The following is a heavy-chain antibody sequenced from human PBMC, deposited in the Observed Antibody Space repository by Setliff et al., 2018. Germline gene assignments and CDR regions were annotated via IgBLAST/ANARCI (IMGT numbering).Heavy chain of an antibody. CDR3: ASQGKLELRRWWFDP. CDR1: GYTFTSYY. D-gene: IGHD1-7*01. V-gene: IGHV1-46*01. Sequence: ASVKVSCKASGYTFTSYYMHWVRQAPGQGLEWMGIINPSGGSTSYAQKFQGRVTMTRDTSTSTVYMELSSLRSEDTAVYYCASQGKLELRRWWFDPWGQGTLVTVSS. J-gene: IGHJ5*02. CDR2: INPSGGST.